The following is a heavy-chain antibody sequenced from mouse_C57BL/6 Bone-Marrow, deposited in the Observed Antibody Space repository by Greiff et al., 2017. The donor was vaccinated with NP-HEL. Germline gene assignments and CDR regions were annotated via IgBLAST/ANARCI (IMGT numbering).Heavy chain of an antibody. V-gene: IGHV1-4*01. D-gene: IGHD4-1*01. J-gene: IGHJ1*03. CDR1: GYTFTSYT. Sequence: QVQLKQSGAELARPGASVKMSCKASGYTFTSYTMHWVKQRPGQGLEWIGYINPSSGYTKYNQKFKDKATLTADKSSSTAYMQLSSLTSEDSAVDYCARTTGPYWYFDVWGTGTTVTVSS. CDR3: ARTTGPYWYFDV. CDR2: INPSSGYT.